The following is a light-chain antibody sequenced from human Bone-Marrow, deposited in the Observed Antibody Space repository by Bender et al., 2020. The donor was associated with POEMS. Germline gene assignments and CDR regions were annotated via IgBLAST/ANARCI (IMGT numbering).Light chain of an antibody. CDR3: QSVDSNSVV. Sequence: NFMLTQPHSVSESPGKTVIISCTRSTGSIASNYVQWYQQRPRSSPTTAIYEDNQRPSGVPNRFSGSIDSSSNSASLTISGLKTEDEADYYCQSVDSNSVVFGGGTKLTVL. CDR1: TGSIASNY. J-gene: IGLJ2*01. V-gene: IGLV6-57*01. CDR2: EDN.